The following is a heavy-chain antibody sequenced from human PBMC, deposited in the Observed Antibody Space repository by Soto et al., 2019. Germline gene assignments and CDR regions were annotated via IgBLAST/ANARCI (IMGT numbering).Heavy chain of an antibody. J-gene: IGHJ5*02. CDR3: ARDQGVAAAGITWFDP. CDR1: GDSMNTYH. Sequence: LSLTCTVSGDSMNTYHWSWIRQPAGKGLEWIGHVHSSGSTNYNPSLKSRVTMSVDTPKNQFSLRLMSVTAADTAVYYCARDQGVAAAGITWFDPWGQGSRVTVSS. CDR2: VHSSGST. D-gene: IGHD6-13*01. V-gene: IGHV4-4*07.